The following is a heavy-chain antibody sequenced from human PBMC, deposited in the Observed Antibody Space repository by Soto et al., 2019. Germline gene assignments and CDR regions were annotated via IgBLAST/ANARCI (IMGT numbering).Heavy chain of an antibody. Sequence: SETLSLTCAVYGGSFSGYYWSWIRQPPGKGLEWIGEINHSGNTNYNPSLKSRVTISVDTSKNQFSLKLSSVTAADTAVYYCASIVTMVRGVIPSSENNWFDPWGQGTLVTVSS. V-gene: IGHV4-34*01. CDR3: ASIVTMVRGVIPSSENNWFDP. D-gene: IGHD3-10*01. J-gene: IGHJ5*02. CDR1: GGSFSGYY. CDR2: INHSGNT.